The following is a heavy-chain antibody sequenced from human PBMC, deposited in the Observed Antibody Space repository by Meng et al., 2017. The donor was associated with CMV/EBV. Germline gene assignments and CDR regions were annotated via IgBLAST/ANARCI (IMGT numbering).Heavy chain of an antibody. V-gene: IGHV1-69*10. D-gene: IGHD3-10*02. J-gene: IGHJ6*02. CDR3: AVVQGSGYYYYGMDV. CDR1: GGTFSSYA. CDR2: IIPILGIA. Sequence: SVKVSCKASGGTFSSYAISWVRQAPGQGLEWMGGIIPILGIANYAQKFQGRVTITADKSTSTAYMELSSLRSEDTAVYYCAVVQGSGYYYYGMDVWGQGTTVTVSS.